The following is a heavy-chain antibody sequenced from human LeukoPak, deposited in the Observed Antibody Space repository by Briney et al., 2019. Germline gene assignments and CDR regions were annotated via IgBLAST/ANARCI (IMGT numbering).Heavy chain of an antibody. CDR2: IIPIFGTA. V-gene: IGHV1-69*05. CDR1: GGTFSSYA. D-gene: IGHD3-10*01. Sequence: ASVKVSCKASGGTFSSYAISWVRQAPGQGLEWMGGIIPIFGTANYAQKFQGRVTMTTNTSTSTVSMELRSLTSDDTAVYYCARARFASGSYWVYWGQGTLVTVSS. CDR3: ARARFASGSYWVY. J-gene: IGHJ4*02.